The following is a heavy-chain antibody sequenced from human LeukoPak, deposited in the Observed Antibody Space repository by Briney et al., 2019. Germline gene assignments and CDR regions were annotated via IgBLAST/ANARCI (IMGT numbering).Heavy chain of an antibody. CDR2: IYSGGST. V-gene: IGHV3-66*02. J-gene: IGHJ4*02. CDR1: GFTVSSNY. CDR3: AREAPYDSSGYYDY. D-gene: IGHD3-22*01. Sequence: GGSLRLSCAASGFTVSSNYMSWVRQAPGKGLEWVSVIYSGGSTYYADSVKGRLTISRDNSKDTLYLQMNSLRAEDTAVYYCAREAPYDSSGYYDYWGQGTLVTVSS.